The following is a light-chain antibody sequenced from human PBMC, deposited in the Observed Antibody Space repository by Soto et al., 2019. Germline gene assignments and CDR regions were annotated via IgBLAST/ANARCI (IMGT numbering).Light chain of an antibody. CDR1: QSISN. J-gene: IGKJ5*01. V-gene: IGKV3-11*01. CDR3: QQRSDWPPIT. Sequence: EIVLTQSPATLSLSPGEGATLSCRASQSISNLAWYQQKPGQSPRLLIYDASNRATGIPARFSGSGSGTDFTLTISSLEPEDFAVYYCQQRSDWPPITFGQGTRLEIK. CDR2: DAS.